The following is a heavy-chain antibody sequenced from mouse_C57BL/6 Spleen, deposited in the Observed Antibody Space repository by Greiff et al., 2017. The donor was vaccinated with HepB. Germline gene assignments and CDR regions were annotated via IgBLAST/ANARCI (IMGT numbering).Heavy chain of an antibody. D-gene: IGHD1-1*01. J-gene: IGHJ2*01. V-gene: IGHV3-6*01. CDR3: ARAYYGSNFDY. CDR2: ISYDGSN. Sequence: EVHLVESGPGLVKPSQSLSLTCSVTGYSITSGYYWNWIRQFPGNKLEWMGYISYDGSNNYNPSLKNRISITRDTSKNQFFLKLNSVTTEDTATYYCARAYYGSNFDYWGQGTTLTVSS. CDR1: GYSITSGYY.